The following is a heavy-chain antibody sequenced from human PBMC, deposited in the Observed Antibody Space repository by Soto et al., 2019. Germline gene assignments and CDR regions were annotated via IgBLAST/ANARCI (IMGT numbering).Heavy chain of an antibody. J-gene: IGHJ6*02. D-gene: IGHD5-18*01. CDR3: AKDLQSYGYYDYYCYGIDV. CDR2: ISYDGTNK. V-gene: IGHV3-30*18. CDR1: GFTFSTYG. Sequence: QVQLVESGGGEVQPGRSLTISCAASGFTFSTYGMHWVRQTPGKGLEWVAVISYDGTNKFYSDSVKGRFTISRDNFKNTLTLQMNSLRADDTAVYSCAKDLQSYGYYDYYCYGIDVWGLGTRVTVSS.